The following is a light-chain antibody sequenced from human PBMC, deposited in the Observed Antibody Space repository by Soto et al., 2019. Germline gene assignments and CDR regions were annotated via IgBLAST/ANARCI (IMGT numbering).Light chain of an antibody. CDR1: QSVSSN. V-gene: IGKV3-15*01. Sequence: EIVMTQSPATLPVSPWERATLSCRASQSVSSNLAWYQQKPGQAPRFLIYGASTRATGIPARFIGSGSGTEFTLTISSLQSEDFAFYYCQQHNDWPLNFGGGTRLEIK. CDR3: QQHNDWPLN. CDR2: GAS. J-gene: IGKJ5*01.